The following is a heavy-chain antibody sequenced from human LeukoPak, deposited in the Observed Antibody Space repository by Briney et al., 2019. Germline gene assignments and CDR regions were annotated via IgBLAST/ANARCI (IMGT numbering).Heavy chain of an antibody. CDR3: AMALPVMTGYNTAPH. CDR2: INPTSGGT. J-gene: IGHJ4*02. V-gene: IGHV1-2*02. CDR1: GYTFTGYY. Sequence: GASVKVSCKASGYTFTGYYIHWVRQAPGQGLEWMGWINPTSGGTNYAQKFQGRITMTRDTSISTAYMDLSRLRSDDATVYYCAMALPVMTGYNTAPHWGQGTLVTVSS. D-gene: IGHD3-9*01.